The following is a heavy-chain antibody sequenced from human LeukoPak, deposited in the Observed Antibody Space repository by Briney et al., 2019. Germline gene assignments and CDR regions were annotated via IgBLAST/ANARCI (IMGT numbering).Heavy chain of an antibody. CDR3: ARVPLYYDSSGYYSETFDY. V-gene: IGHV1-2*02. J-gene: IGHJ4*02. CDR1: GYTFTGYY. CDR2: INPNSGGT. D-gene: IGHD3-22*01. Sequence: ASVKVSCMASGYTFTGYYMHWVRQAPGQGLEWMGWINPNSGGTNYAQKFQGRVTMTRDTSISTAYMELSRLRSDDTAVYYCARVPLYYDSSGYYSETFDYWGQGTLVTVSS.